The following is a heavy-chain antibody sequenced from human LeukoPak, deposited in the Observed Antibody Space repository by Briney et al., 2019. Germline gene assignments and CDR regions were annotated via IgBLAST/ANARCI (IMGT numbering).Heavy chain of an antibody. CDR2: IWYDGSDK. CDR1: GFTFSSYG. CDR3: ARDRVLHYFDY. V-gene: IGHV3-33*08. D-gene: IGHD3-16*01. Sequence: GGSLRLSCAASGFTFSSYGMHWVRQAPGKGLEWVAVIWYDGSDKYYADSVKGRFAISRDNSKNTLYLQMTSLRADDTAVYYCARDRVLHYFDYWGQGALVTVSS. J-gene: IGHJ4*02.